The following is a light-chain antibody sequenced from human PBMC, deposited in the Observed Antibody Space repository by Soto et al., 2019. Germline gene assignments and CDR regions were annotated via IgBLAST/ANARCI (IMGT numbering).Light chain of an antibody. Sequence: QSVLTQPPSASGTPGQRVIISCSGSSSNIGSNTVSWYQHLPGTAPKLLIYSNHQRPSGVPDRFSGSKSGTSASLAISGLQSEDEADYYCAAWDGSLNGVVFGGGTKLTVL. CDR1: SSNIGSNT. V-gene: IGLV1-44*01. J-gene: IGLJ2*01. CDR2: SNH. CDR3: AAWDGSLNGVV.